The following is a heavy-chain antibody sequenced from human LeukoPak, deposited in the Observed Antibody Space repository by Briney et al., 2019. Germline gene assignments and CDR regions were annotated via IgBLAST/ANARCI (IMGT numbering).Heavy chain of an antibody. D-gene: IGHD3-3*01. J-gene: IGHJ4*02. CDR1: VYTFTGYY. CDR3: AKVAIFGVIREDYFDY. CDR2: INPNSGAT. V-gene: IGHV1-2*02. Sequence: ASVKVSCKASVYTFTGYYIHWVRQAPGQGLEWMGWINPNSGATNYAQKFQGRVTMTRDTSISTAYMELSRLRSDDTAVYYCAKVAIFGVIREDYFDYWGQGTLVTVSS.